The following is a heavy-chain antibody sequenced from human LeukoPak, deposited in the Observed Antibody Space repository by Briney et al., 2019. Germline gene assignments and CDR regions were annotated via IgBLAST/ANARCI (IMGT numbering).Heavy chain of an antibody. CDR2: MSPNSGDT. CDR1: GYTFTNLD. Sequence: PRASVNVSCKTSGYTFTNLDINWLRQAPGQGLEWMGWMSPNSGDTGYAQKFQGRVSMTRDIFKSTAYMELSSLRSEDTAIYYCASNPPNTGDFYYWGLGTLVTVSS. CDR3: ASNPPNTGDFYY. D-gene: IGHD1-1*01. J-gene: IGHJ4*02. V-gene: IGHV1-8*01.